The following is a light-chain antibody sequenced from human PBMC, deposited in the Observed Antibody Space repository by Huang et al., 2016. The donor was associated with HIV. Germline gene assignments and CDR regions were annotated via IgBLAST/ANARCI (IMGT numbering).Light chain of an antibody. CDR2: GAS. J-gene: IGKJ1*01. CDR1: QTVSEH. V-gene: IGKV3-15*01. Sequence: EILLTQSPATLSVSPGARVTLSCRARQTVSEHLAWVQQRPGQAPKLLLYGASNRATGIPPRFSGRGAGTEFGLTITNLQSEDFAVYFCHQYYTLPRTFGQGTKVEI. CDR3: HQYYTLPRT.